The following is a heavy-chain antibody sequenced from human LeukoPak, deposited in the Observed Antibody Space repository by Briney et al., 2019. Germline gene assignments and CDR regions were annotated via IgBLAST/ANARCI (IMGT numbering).Heavy chain of an antibody. D-gene: IGHD2/OR15-2a*01. Sequence: GESLRLSCSASGFTFSSFGMHSVRQAPGKGLGWVAFIRCDGSNKYDADSVKGRFTSSRDNSKNTLYLQMHSLRAEDTAVYYCVVITQAWGQGTLVTVSS. J-gene: IGHJ5*02. CDR1: GFTFSSFG. CDR2: IRCDGSNK. CDR3: VVITQA. V-gene: IGHV3-30*02.